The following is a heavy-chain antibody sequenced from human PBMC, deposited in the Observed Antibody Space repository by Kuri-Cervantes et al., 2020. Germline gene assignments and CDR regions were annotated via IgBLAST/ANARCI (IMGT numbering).Heavy chain of an antibody. J-gene: IGHJ4*02. CDR2: IYSDGSK. CDR3: ARWSGTYYDY. V-gene: IGHV3-53*04. D-gene: IGHD3-3*01. CDR1: GVTVSSYY. Sequence: ETLSLTCAASGVTVSSYYMRWVRQAPGEGLEWVLMIYSDGSKYYTDSVKSRFTISRNNTKNTLFRQKNNLRAADTAVYYCARWSGTYYDYWGQGTLVTVSS.